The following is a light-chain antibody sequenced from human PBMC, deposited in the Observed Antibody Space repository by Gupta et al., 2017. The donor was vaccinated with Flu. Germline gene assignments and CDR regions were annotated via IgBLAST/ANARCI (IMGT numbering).Light chain of an antibody. J-gene: IGLJ1*01. CDR1: SSDVDGYNY. V-gene: IGLV2-14*01. CDR2: AGS. Sequence: SALTPPASVSGSPGQSITISCTGTSSDVDGYNYVSWYQQHPGKDPKLMIYAGSNRTSGGSNRFSGSKSGTTASLTIAGRQAEDEADYDCTAETSVSTVFGTGTKVTVL. CDR3: TAETSVSTV.